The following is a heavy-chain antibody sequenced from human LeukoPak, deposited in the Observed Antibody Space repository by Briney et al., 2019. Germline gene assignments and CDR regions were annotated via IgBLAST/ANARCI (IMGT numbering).Heavy chain of an antibody. V-gene: IGHV3-15*01. J-gene: IGHJ4*02. CDR2: IKSKSDGGTT. CDR3: TTALPYSDH. CDR1: GFTFSSYA. D-gene: IGHD4-11*01. Sequence: GGSLRLSCAASGFTFSSYAMSWVRQAPGKGLEWVGRIKSKSDGGTTDYAAPVKGRFTISRDDSKNTFYLQMNSLKTEDTAVYYCTTALPYSDHWGQGTLVTVSS.